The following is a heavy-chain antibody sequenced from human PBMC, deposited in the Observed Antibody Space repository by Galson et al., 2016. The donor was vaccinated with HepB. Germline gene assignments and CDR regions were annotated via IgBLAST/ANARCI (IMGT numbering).Heavy chain of an antibody. V-gene: IGHV3-7*03. J-gene: IGHJ5*02. CDR2: IKYDGSDK. CDR1: GFTFETYW. CDR3: AREDDYVWGTFRFGRRGLDR. Sequence: SLRLSCAASGFTFETYWMSWVRQAPGKGLEWVANIKYDGSDKYYVDSVKGRSTVSRGNAKNSMYLQMRTLRVEDTAVYYCAREDDYVWGTFRFGRRGLDRWGQGILVTVAP. D-gene: IGHD3-16*02.